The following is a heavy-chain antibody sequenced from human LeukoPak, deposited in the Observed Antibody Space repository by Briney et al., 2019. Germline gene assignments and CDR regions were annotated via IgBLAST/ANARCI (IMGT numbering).Heavy chain of an antibody. Sequence: GGSLRLSCEASGFTFGSYAMYWVRQAPGKGLEWVAGIFGSGGSPHYADPVKGRFTIPRDSPKNTLYLQMNSLRAEDTAVYFCAKRGVVIRVILVGFHKEANYFDSWGQGALVTVSS. J-gene: IGHJ4*02. CDR2: IFGSGGSP. CDR1: GFTFGSYA. CDR3: AKRGVVIRVILVGFHKEANYFDS. V-gene: IGHV3-23*01. D-gene: IGHD3-22*01.